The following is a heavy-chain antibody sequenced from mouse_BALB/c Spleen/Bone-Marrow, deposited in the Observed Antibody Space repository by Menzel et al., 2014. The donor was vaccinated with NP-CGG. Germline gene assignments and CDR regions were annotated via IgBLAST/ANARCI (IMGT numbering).Heavy chain of an antibody. CDR3: ASSADWYFDV. J-gene: IGHJ1*01. V-gene: IGHV3-2*02. CDR1: GYSITSDYV. D-gene: IGHD3-1*01. Sequence: DVHLVESGPGLVKPSQSLSLTCTVTGYSITSDYVWNWIRQFPGNKLEWMGYISYSGSISYNPSLKSRISITRDTSKNQVFLQLNSVTTEDTATYYCASSADWYFDVWGAGTTVTVSS. CDR2: ISYSGSI.